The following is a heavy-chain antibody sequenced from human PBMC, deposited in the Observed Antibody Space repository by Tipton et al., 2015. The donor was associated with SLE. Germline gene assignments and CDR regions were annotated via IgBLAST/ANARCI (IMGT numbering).Heavy chain of an antibody. V-gene: IGHV3-74*01. CDR1: GITLSSYW. J-gene: IGHJ6*02. D-gene: IGHD2-2*01. CDR3: ARKVVVPGAIRDYYGMDV. Sequence: RLSCAASGITLSSYWMHWVRQAPGKGLVWVSHINSDGSSTSYADSVKGRFTISRDNAKNTLYLQMNSLRAEDTAVYYCARKVVVPGAIRDYYGMDVWGQGTTVTVSS. CDR2: INSDGSST.